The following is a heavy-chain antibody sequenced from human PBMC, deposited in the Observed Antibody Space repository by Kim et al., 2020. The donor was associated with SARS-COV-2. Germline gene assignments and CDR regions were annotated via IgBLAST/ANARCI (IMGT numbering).Heavy chain of an antibody. CDR1: GGSISSGGYY. CDR3: ARGRWFDIPVSFDY. J-gene: IGHJ4*02. CDR2: IYYSGST. D-gene: IGHD3-10*01. V-gene: IGHV4-31*03. Sequence: SETLSLTCTVSGGSISSGGYYWSWIRQHPGKGLEWIGYIYYSGSTYYNPSLKSRVTISVDTSKNQFSLKLSSVTAADTAVYYCARGRWFDIPVSFDYWGQGTLVTVSS.